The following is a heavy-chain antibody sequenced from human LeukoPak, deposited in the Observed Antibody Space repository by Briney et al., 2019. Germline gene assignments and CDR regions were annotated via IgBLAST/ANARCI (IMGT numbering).Heavy chain of an antibody. CDR1: GGTFSSYA. CDR3: ARGILTGYYSPTYYHYYYMDV. V-gene: IGHV1-69*05. J-gene: IGHJ6*03. CDR2: IIPIFGAA. Sequence: SVKVSCKASGGTFSSYAISWVRQAPGQGLEWMGGIIPIFGAANYAQKFQGRVTITTDESTSTAYMELSSLRSEDTAVYYCARGILTGYYSPTYYHYYYMDVWGKGTTVTVSS. D-gene: IGHD3-9*01.